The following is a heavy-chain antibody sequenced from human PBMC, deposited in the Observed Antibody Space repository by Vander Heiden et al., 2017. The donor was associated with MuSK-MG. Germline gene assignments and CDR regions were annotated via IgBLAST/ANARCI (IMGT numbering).Heavy chain of an antibody. CDR2: IKQDGSEK. CDR3: ARGYSSSWYVYYYYYMDV. Sequence: EVQLVESGGGLVQPGGSLRLSCAASGFTFSIYWMSWVRQAPGKGLEWVANIKQDGSEKYYVDSVKGRFTISRDNAKNSLYLQMNSLRAEDTAVYYCARGYSSSWYVYYYYYMDVWGKGTTVTVSS. CDR1: GFTFSIYW. V-gene: IGHV3-7*01. D-gene: IGHD6-13*01. J-gene: IGHJ6*03.